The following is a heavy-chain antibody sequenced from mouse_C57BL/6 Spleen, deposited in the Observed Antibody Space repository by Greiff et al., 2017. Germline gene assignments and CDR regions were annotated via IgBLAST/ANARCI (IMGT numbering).Heavy chain of an antibody. CDR2: IHPNSGST. CDR3: ARSYYDDGS. CDR1: GYTFTSYW. Sequence: QVQLQQPGAELVKPGASVTLSCKASGYTFTSYWMHWVKQRPGQGLEWIGMIHPNSGSTNYNEKFTSKATLTVDKSSSTAYMQRSSLTSEDSADYYSARSYYDDGSWGQGTRVTVSA. J-gene: IGHJ3*01. V-gene: IGHV1-64*01. D-gene: IGHD1-1*01.